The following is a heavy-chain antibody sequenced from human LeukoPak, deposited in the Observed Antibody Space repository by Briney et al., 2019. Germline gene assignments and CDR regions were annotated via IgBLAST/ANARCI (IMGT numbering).Heavy chain of an antibody. CDR3: ATGYCSGGSCYFSFDY. CDR2: ISSSSNYI. J-gene: IGHJ4*02. V-gene: IGHV3-21*01. D-gene: IGHD2-15*01. CDR1: GFTFSSYS. Sequence: KPGGSLRLSCAVSGFTFSSYSMNWVRQAPGKGLEWVSSISSSSNYICYADSVKGRFTITRDNAKNSLYLQMNSLRAEDTAVYYCATGYCSGGSCYFSFDYWGQGTLVTVSS.